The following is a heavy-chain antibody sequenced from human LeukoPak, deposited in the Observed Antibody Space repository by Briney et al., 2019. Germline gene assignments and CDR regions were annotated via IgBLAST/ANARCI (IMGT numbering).Heavy chain of an antibody. Sequence: ASVKVSCKVSGSTLTELSMHWVRQAPGEGLEWMGGFDPEDGEPIYAQKFQGRVTMTEDTSTDTVHMELSSLRSEDTAVYYCATDFLGFHPWGQGTLVTVSS. CDR2: FDPEDGEP. J-gene: IGHJ5*02. V-gene: IGHV1-24*01. D-gene: IGHD2/OR15-2a*01. CDR3: ATDFLGFHP. CDR1: GSTLTELS.